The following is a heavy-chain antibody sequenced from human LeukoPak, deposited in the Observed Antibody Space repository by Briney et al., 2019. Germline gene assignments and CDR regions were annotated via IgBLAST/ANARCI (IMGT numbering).Heavy chain of an antibody. J-gene: IGHJ6*03. CDR1: GGSFSGYY. CDR3: ARFGKGLVSYYYMDV. Sequence: SETLSLTCAVYGGSFSGYYWSWIRQPPGKGLEWIGEINHSGSTNYNPSLKSRVAISVDTSKNQFSLKLSSVTAADTAVYYCARFGKGLVSYYYMDVWGKGTTVTDSS. D-gene: IGHD6-19*01. V-gene: IGHV4-34*01. CDR2: INHSGST.